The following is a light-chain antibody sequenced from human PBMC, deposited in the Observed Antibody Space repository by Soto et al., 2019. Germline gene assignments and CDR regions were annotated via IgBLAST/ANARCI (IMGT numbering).Light chain of an antibody. V-gene: IGLV2-18*02. CDR1: SSDIGSYNR. CDR3: SSYTTSITVV. CDR2: EVS. J-gene: IGLJ2*01. Sequence: QSALAQPPSVSGSPGQSVTISCTGTSSDIGSYNRVSWYQQPPVTAPKLMIYEVSYRPSGVPDRFSGSKSGNTASLTISGLQADDEADYYCSSYTTSITVVFGGGTQLTVL.